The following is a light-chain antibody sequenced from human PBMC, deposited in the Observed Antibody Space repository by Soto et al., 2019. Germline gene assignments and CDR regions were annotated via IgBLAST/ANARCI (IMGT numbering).Light chain of an antibody. V-gene: IGLV2-14*01. Sequence: LTQPASVSGSPGQSITMSCSGTSEDVGGYNYVSWYQHHPGKAPKLLIYEVTNRPSGLSDRFSGSKSGNTASLTISGLQAEDEADYYCSSYTSSNTLVFGTGTKVTVL. CDR1: SEDVGGYNY. CDR2: EVT. CDR3: SSYTSSNTLV. J-gene: IGLJ1*01.